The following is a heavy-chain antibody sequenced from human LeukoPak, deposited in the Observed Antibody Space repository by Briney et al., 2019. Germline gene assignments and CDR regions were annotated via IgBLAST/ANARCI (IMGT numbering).Heavy chain of an antibody. CDR2: ISYDGSNK. CDR3: ARWGLSYTIDY. Sequence: PGGSLRLSCAASGFTFSSYAMHWVRQAPGKGLERVAVISYDGSNKYYADSVKGRFTISRDNSKNTLYLQMNSLRAEDAAVYSCARWGLSYTIDYWGQGTLVTVSS. D-gene: IGHD2-21*01. V-gene: IGHV3-30*04. J-gene: IGHJ4*02. CDR1: GFTFSSYA.